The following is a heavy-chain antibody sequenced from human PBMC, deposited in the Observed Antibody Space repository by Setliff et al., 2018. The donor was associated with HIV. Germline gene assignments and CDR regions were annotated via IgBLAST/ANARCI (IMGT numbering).Heavy chain of an antibody. CDR2: IDPNSGDT. CDR3: ARAAGYSSSWHRYAFEI. D-gene: IGHD6-13*01. Sequence: GASVKVSCKASGYTFTGHYLHWVRQAPGQGLEWMGWIDPNSGDTNYEQKFQGRVFMTRDTSISTVYMELSSLRSDDTAVYYCARAAGYSSSWHRYAFEIWGQGTMVTVSS. CDR1: GYTFTGHY. V-gene: IGHV1-2*02. J-gene: IGHJ3*02.